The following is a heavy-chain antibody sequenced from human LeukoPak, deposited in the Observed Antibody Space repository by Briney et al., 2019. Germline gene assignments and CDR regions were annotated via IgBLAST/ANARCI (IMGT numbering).Heavy chain of an antibody. J-gene: IGHJ6*02. CDR2: MNPNSGNT. V-gene: IGHV1-8*01. CDR1: GYTFTSYD. D-gene: IGHD3-22*01. CDR3: ARAPPNYYDSSGYYPGYYYYGMDV. Sequence: ASVKVSCKASGYTFTSYDINWVRQATGQGLEWMGWMNPNSGNTGYAQKFQGRVTMTRNTSISTAYMELSSLRSEDTAVYYCARAPPNYYDSSGYYPGYYYYGMDVWGQGTTVTVS.